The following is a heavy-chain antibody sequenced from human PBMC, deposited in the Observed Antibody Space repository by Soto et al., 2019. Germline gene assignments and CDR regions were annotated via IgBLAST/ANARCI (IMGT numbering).Heavy chain of an antibody. CDR1: GYTFTSYY. Sequence: ASVKVSCKASGYTFTSYYMHWVRQAPGQVLEWMGIINPSGGNTSYAQKFQGRVTMTRDTSTSTVYMELSSLRSEDTAVYYCARDRDYYDSSGYYHNWFDPWGQGTLVTVSS. D-gene: IGHD3-22*01. V-gene: IGHV1-46*01. CDR2: INPSGGNT. CDR3: ARDRDYYDSSGYYHNWFDP. J-gene: IGHJ5*02.